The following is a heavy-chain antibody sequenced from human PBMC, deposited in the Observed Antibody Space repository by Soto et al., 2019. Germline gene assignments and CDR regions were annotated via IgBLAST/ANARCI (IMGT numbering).Heavy chain of an antibody. CDR3: ARARYSSPVLYYYYYGMDV. CDR1: GGTFSSYA. Sequence: QVQLVQSGAEVKKPGSSVKVSCKASGGTFSSYAISWVRQAPGQGLEWMGGIIAIFGTANYAQKFQGRVTITADESTSTAYMELSSLRSEDTAVYYCARARYSSPVLYYYYYGMDVWGQGTTVTVSS. CDR2: IIAIFGTA. J-gene: IGHJ6*02. D-gene: IGHD6-13*01. V-gene: IGHV1-69*01.